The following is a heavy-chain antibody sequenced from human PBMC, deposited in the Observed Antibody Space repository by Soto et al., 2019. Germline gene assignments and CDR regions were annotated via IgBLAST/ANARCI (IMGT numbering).Heavy chain of an antibody. CDR3: AKGAYGSGKNYFDY. CDR2: ISGSGGSP. V-gene: IGHV3-23*01. Sequence: GESLKISCVVSGFTFSSYAMNWVRQAPGKGLEWVSAISGSGGSPYYADSVKGRFTISRDNSKNTLYLQMNSLRAEDTAVYYCAKGAYGSGKNYFDYWGQGTLVTVSS. CDR1: GFTFSSYA. D-gene: IGHD3-10*01. J-gene: IGHJ4*02.